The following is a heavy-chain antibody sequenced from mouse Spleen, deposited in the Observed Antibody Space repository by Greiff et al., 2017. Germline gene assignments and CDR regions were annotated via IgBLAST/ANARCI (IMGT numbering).Heavy chain of an antibody. V-gene: IGHV1-69*01. J-gene: IGHJ2*01. D-gene: IGHD2-12*01. CDR3: ARPSYYSFDY. CDR1: GYTFTSYW. Sequence: QVQLQQPGAELVMPGASVKLSCKASGYTFTSYWMHWVKQRPGQGLEWIGEIDPSDSYTNYNQKFKGKATLTVDKSSSTAYMQLSSLTSEDSAVYYCARPSYYSFDYWGQGTTLTVSS. CDR2: IDPSDSYT.